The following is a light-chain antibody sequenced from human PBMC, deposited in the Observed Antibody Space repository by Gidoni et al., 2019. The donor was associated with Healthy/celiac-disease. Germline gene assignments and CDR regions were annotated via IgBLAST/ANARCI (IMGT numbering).Light chain of an antibody. CDR2: GAS. Sequence: EIVLTQSPGTLSLSPGERATLSCRASQSVSSSYLAWYQQKTGQAPRLLIYGASSRATGIPDRFSSSGSGTDFTITISRLEPEDFAVYYCQQYGSSPLTFGGGTKVEIK. V-gene: IGKV3-20*01. J-gene: IGKJ4*01. CDR3: QQYGSSPLT. CDR1: QSVSSSY.